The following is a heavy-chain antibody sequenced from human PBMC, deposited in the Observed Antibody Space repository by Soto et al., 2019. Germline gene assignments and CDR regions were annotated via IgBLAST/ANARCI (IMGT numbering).Heavy chain of an antibody. V-gene: IGHV4-31*03. CDR1: GGSISSGGYY. CDR3: ARVTDILSGYPVYFDY. D-gene: IGHD3-9*01. CDR2: IYYSGNT. Sequence: QVQLQESGPGLVKPSQTLSLPCTVSGGSISSGGYYWSWIRQHPGKGLEWIGFIYYSGNTYYNPSLKSRSTISVDTSKNRCSLKLSSVTAADTAVYYCARVTDILSGYPVYFDYWGQGALVTVSS. J-gene: IGHJ4*02.